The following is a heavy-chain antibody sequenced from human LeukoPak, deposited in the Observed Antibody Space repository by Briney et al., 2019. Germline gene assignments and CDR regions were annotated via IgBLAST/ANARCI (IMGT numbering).Heavy chain of an antibody. J-gene: IGHJ5*02. Sequence: GGSLRLSCTASGFTFNNYLMSWVRQAPGKGPEWVSVLFTGGAGALYADSVRGRFTISGDTSKTTLYLQMNGLRAGDTAVFYCAKECDYSPGHKFDLWGRGTLVTVSS. CDR3: AKECDYSPGHKFDL. CDR2: LFTGGAGA. CDR1: GFTFNNYL. V-gene: IGHV3-23*03. D-gene: IGHD3-10*01.